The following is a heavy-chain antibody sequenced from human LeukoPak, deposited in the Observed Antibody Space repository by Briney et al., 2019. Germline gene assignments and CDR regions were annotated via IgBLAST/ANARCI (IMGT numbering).Heavy chain of an antibody. CDR2: IRYDGSNK. V-gene: IGHV3-30*02. CDR1: GFTFSSYG. D-gene: IGHD4-11*01. J-gene: IGHJ4*02. Sequence: GGSLRLSCAASGFTFSSYGMHWVRQAPGKGLEWVAFIRYDGSNKYYADSVKGRFTISRDNSKNTLYLQMNSLRAEDTAVYYCAKGTTVSDYFDYWGQGTLVTVSS. CDR3: AKGTTVSDYFDY.